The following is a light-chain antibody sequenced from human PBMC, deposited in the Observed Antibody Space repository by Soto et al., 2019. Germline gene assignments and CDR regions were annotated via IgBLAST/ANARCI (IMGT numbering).Light chain of an antibody. CDR2: ENN. V-gene: IGLV1-51*02. Sequence: QAVVTQPPSVSAAPGQKVTISCSGSSSNIGNNYVSWYQQLPGTAPKLLIYENNKRPSGIPDRFSGSKSGTSATLGITGLRTGDEADYYCGTWDSSLSAGGVFGTGTKLTVL. CDR3: GTWDSSLSAGGV. J-gene: IGLJ1*01. CDR1: SSNIGNNY.